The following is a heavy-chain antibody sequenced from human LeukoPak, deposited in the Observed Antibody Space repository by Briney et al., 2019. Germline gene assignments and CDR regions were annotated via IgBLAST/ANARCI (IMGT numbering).Heavy chain of an antibody. D-gene: IGHD3-3*01. CDR2: ISGSGGST. V-gene: IGHV3-23*01. J-gene: IGHJ6*02. Sequence: GGSLRLSCAASGFTFSSYAMSWVRQAPGKGLEWVSAISGSGGSTYYADSVKGRFTISRDNSKNTLYLQMNSLRAEDTAVYYCAKDPGTYYDFWRRFEDYYYYGMDVWGQGTTVTVSS. CDR1: GFTFSSYA. CDR3: AKDPGTYYDFWRRFEDYYYYGMDV.